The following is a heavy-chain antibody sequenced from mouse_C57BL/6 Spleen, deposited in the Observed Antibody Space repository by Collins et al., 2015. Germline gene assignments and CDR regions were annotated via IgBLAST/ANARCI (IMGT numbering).Heavy chain of an antibody. CDR1: GYKFTGYW. V-gene: IGHV1-9*01. D-gene: IGHD2-10*01. Sequence: QVQLQQSGAELMKPGASVKLSCKATGYKFTGYWIEWVKQRPGHGLEWIGEILPGSGSTNYNEKFKGKATFTADTSSNTAYMQLSSLTTEDSAIYYCARGAYYGNYPSYFDYWGQGTTLTVFS. CDR3: ARGAYYGNYPSYFDY. J-gene: IGHJ2*01. CDR2: ILPGSGST.